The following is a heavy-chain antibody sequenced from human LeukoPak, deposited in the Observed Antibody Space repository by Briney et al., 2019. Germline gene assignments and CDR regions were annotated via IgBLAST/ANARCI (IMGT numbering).Heavy chain of an antibody. D-gene: IGHD3-22*01. CDR3: ARGLNYYDSSGSGPDY. J-gene: IGHJ4*02. Sequence: GGSLRLSCAASGFTFSSYSMNWVRQAPGKGLEWVSYISSSGSTIYYADSVKGRFTISRDNAKSSLYLQMNSLRAEDTAVYYCARGLNYYDSSGSGPDYWGQGTLVTVSS. CDR1: GFTFSSYS. V-gene: IGHV3-48*04. CDR2: ISSSGSTI.